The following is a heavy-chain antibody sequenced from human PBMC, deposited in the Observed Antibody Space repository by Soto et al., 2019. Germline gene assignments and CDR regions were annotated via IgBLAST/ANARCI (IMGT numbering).Heavy chain of an antibody. D-gene: IGHD5-18*01. Sequence: GGSLRLSCAPSGFTFSSYSMNCVRQAPGKGLEWVSSISSSSSYIYYSDSVKGRFTISIDNAKNSLYLQLNSLRAQDTAVYYCARVKRSSGYLSFDYWGQGTLVTVSS. CDR2: ISSSSSYI. CDR3: ARVKRSSGYLSFDY. J-gene: IGHJ4*02. CDR1: GFTFSSYS. V-gene: IGHV3-21*01.